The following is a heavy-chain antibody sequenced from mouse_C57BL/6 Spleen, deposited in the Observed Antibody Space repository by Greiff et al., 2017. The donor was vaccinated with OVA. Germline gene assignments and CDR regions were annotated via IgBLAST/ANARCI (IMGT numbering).Heavy chain of an antibody. J-gene: IGHJ1*03. CDR3: ARDYYGSSGYFDV. D-gene: IGHD1-1*01. V-gene: IGHV1-59*01. CDR2: IDPSDSYT. CDR1: GYTFTSYW. Sequence: QVQLQQSGPELVKPGDSVKLSCKASGYTFTSYWMHWVKQRPGQGLEWIGVIDPSDSYTNYNQKFKGKATLTVDTSSSTAYMQLSSLTSEDSAVYYCARDYYGSSGYFDVWGTGTTVTVSS.